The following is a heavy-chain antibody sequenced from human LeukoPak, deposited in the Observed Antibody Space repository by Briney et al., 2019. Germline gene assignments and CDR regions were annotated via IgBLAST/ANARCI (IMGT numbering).Heavy chain of an antibody. CDR1: GFTFSSIW. CDR2: INQDGREK. V-gene: IGHV3-7*01. D-gene: IGHD2-8*01. J-gene: IGHJ4*02. Sequence: GGSLRLSCAASGFTFSSIWMSWVRQAPGKGLEWVANINQDGREKYYVDSVKGRFTISRDNAKNSLYLQMNSLRAEDTAVYYCARNGLAANGYFDYWGQGTLVTVSS. CDR3: ARNGLAANGYFDY.